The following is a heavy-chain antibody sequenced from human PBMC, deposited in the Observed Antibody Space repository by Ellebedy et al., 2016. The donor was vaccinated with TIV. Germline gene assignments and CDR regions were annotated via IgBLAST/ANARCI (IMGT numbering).Heavy chain of an antibody. CDR3: ARDSSGAGLNYFDS. CDR2: IYYTGTT. J-gene: IGHJ4*02. CDR1: GASVSSGDYY. Sequence: MPSETLSLTCTVSGASVSSGDYYWSWIRPPPGKGLEWIGYIYYTGTTYYNPSLKRRITISADTSTNQFSLKLSSVTAADTAVYYCARDSSGAGLNYFDSWGQGTLVTVSS. V-gene: IGHV4-30-4*01. D-gene: IGHD3/OR15-3a*01.